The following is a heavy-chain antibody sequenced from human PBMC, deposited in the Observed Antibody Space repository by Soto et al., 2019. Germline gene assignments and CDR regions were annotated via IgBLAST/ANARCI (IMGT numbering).Heavy chain of an antibody. J-gene: IGHJ6*03. CDR3: AREDIVVVPPAIRRYYDYYMDV. Sequence: ASVMVSCKASGGTFSSYAISWVGQAPAQGREWRGGIIPIFGTANYAQKFQGRVTITADESTSTAYMELSSLRSEDTAVYYCAREDIVVVPPAIRRYYDYYMDVRGQGTTVSVS. CDR1: GGTFSSYA. V-gene: IGHV1-69*13. CDR2: IIPIFGTA. D-gene: IGHD2-2*01.